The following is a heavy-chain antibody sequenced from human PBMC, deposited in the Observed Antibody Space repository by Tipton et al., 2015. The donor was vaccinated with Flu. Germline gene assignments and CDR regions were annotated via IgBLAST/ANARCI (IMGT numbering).Heavy chain of an antibody. D-gene: IGHD3-10*01. Sequence: TLSLTCTVSGASIRSYYWSWIRQPPGKGLEWIGYIYYSGITNYNPSLKSRVTISVDTSKNQFSLSLSSVTAADTAVYYCARGSGSGTFVIFDYWGQGTLVAVSS. CDR2: IYYSGIT. V-gene: IGHV4-59*12. CDR1: GASIRSYY. J-gene: IGHJ4*02. CDR3: ARGSGSGTFVIFDY.